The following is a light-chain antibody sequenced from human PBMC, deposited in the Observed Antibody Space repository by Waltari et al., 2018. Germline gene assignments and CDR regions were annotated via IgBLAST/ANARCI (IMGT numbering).Light chain of an antibody. CDR2: WAS. Sequence: DIVMTQSPDSLAVSLGERATINCKSSQRGIHSSNTRSPLAWDQQTPGQPPKLLMYWASARQPGVPGRVRGSGARTDFTLTISTLQAEDVAVYYCHQYCSTPLTFGQGTKVDIK. CDR1: QRGIHSSNTRSP. J-gene: IGKJ1*01. CDR3: HQYCSTPLT. V-gene: IGKV4-1*01.